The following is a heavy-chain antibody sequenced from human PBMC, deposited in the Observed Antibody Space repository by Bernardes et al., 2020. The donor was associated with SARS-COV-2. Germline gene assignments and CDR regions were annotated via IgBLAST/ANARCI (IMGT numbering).Heavy chain of an antibody. CDR1: GGSISSGHW. D-gene: IGHD1-26*01. CDR2: IYHSGST. Sequence: SETLSLTCAVSGGSISSGHWWSWVRQPPGRGLEWIGEIYHSGSTTYSPSLESRVTISVDKSENQFSLRLSSVTAADTAIYYCARGGPSSGSYHPPFDYWGPGTLVTVSS. CDR3: ARGGPSSGSYHPPFDY. V-gene: IGHV4-4*02. J-gene: IGHJ4*02.